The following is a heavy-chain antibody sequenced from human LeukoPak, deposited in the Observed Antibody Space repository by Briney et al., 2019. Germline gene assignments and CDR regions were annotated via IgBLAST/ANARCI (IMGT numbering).Heavy chain of an antibody. J-gene: IGHJ6*04. V-gene: IGHV3-21*01. CDR2: ISSSRSYI. D-gene: IGHD3-10*02. Sequence: GGSLRLSCAASGFTLSSYSMNWVRQAPGKGLEWVSFISSSRSYIYYADSVKGRFTISRDNAKNSLYLQMNSLRAEDTAVYYCAELGITMIGGVWGKGTTVTISS. CDR1: GFTLSSYS. CDR3: AELGITMIGGV.